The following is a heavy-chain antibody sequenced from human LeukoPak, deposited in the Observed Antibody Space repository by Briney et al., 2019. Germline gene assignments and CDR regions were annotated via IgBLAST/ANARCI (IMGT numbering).Heavy chain of an antibody. Sequence: GGSLRLSCAASGFTFSGYGMHWVRQAPGKGLEWVAVISYDGSKKYYADSVKGRFTISRGNAKNSLYLQMNSLRAEDTAVYYCAELGITMIGGVWGKGTTVTISS. CDR2: ISYDGSKK. V-gene: IGHV3-33*05. CDR1: GFTFSGYG. J-gene: IGHJ6*04. D-gene: IGHD3-10*02. CDR3: AELGITMIGGV.